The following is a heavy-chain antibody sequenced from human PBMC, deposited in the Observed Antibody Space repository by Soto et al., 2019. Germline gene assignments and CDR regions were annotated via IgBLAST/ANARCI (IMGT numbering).Heavy chain of an antibody. Sequence: SGSGVPMSNCCGSGSRQPPGNGMEWIGYNYYSGSTNYTTSLKGRVTISVETSKNQFSLKLSCVTAADKAVYYCARPIPAFFFDYCYY. CDR3: ARPIPAFFFDYCYY. CDR2: NYYSGST. J-gene: IGHJ6*01. CDR1: GVPMSNCC. V-gene: IGHV4-59*01. D-gene: IGHD3-3*02.